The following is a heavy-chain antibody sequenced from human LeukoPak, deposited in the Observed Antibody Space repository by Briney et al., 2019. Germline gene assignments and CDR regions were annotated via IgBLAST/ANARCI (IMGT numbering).Heavy chain of an antibody. D-gene: IGHD3-10*01. J-gene: IGHJ4*02. CDR2: ISGNNI. CDR3: ARGEYGSGSYHIDY. CDR1: GFTFSSYG. V-gene: IGHV3-21*01. Sequence: GGSLRLSCAASGFTFSSYGMHWVRQAPGKGLEWVSFISGNNIYYADSVKGRFTISRDNAKNSLYLQMNSLRAEDTAVYYCARGEYGSGSYHIDYWGQGTLVTVSS.